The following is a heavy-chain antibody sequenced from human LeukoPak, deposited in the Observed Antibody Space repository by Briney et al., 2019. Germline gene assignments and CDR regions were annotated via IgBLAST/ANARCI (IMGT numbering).Heavy chain of an antibody. Sequence: SETLSLTCTVSGGSISSYYWSWIRQPPGKGLEWIGYIYYSGSTNYNPSLKSRVTISVDASKNQFSLKLSSVTAADTAVYYCVRYHDSSWPGNDWFDPWGQGTLVTVSS. J-gene: IGHJ5*02. V-gene: IGHV4-59*01. CDR2: IYYSGST. D-gene: IGHD6-13*01. CDR1: GGSISSYY. CDR3: VRYHDSSWPGNDWFDP.